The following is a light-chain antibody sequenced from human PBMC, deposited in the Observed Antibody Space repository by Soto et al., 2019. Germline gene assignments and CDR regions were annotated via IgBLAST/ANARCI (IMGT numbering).Light chain of an antibody. V-gene: IGKV3-20*01. Sequence: EVVLTQSPGTLSLSPGERAILSCRASQSVGSSYLAWYQQKPGQAPRLRIYSGSYRATGIPDRFSGSGFEADFTLTISRLELEDFAVYYCQQYGDSPMFTFGQGTNLEIK. CDR1: QSVGSSY. CDR3: QQYGDSPMFT. J-gene: IGKJ2*01. CDR2: SGS.